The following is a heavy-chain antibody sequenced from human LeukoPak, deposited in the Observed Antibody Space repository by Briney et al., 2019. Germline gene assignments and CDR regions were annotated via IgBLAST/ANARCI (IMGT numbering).Heavy chain of an antibody. Sequence: GGSLRLSCAASGFTFSSYGMNWVRQAPGKGLEWVSYISSSGSTIYYADSVKGRFTISRDNAKNSLYLQMNSLRAEDTAVYYCARGGQGYDFWSGPSNAFDIWGQGTMVTVSS. CDR2: ISSSGSTI. J-gene: IGHJ3*02. D-gene: IGHD3-3*01. CDR1: GFTFSSYG. CDR3: ARGGQGYDFWSGPSNAFDI. V-gene: IGHV3-48*03.